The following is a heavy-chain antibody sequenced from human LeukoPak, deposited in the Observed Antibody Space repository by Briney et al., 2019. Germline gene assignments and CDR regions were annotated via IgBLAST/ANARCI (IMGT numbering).Heavy chain of an antibody. J-gene: IGHJ4*02. CDR2: ISGSSSTL. CDR1: GFNFRTYS. CDR3: ARGELIGTVFDF. V-gene: IGHV3-48*04. D-gene: IGHD1-7*01. Sequence: GGSLRLSCAASGFNFRTYSMKWIRQAPGKGLEWISYISGSSSTLYYADSVEGRFTISRDNANNSLFLQMNGLRAEDSAIYYCARGELIGTVFDFWGQGALVTVSS.